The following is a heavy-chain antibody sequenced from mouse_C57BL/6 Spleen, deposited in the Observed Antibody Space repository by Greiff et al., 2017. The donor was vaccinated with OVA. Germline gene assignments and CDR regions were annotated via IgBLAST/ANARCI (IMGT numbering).Heavy chain of an antibody. CDR3: AREDGSSYGYFDV. CDR1: GFTFSSYG. V-gene: IGHV5-6*01. D-gene: IGHD1-1*01. Sequence: EVQRVESGGDLVKPGGSLKLSCAASGFTFSSYGMSWVRQTPDKRLEWVATISSGGSYTYYPDSVKGRFTISRDNAKNTLYLQMSSLKSEDTAMYYCAREDGSSYGYFDVWGTGTTVTVSS. J-gene: IGHJ1*03. CDR2: ISSGGSYT.